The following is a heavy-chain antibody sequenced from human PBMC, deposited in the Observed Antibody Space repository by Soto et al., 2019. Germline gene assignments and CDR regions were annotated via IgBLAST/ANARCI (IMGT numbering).Heavy chain of an antibody. D-gene: IGHD6-13*01. V-gene: IGHV3-30-3*01. CDR2: ISYDGSNK. Sequence: GESLKISCAASGFTFSSYAMHWVRQAPGKGLEWVAVISYDGSNKYYADSVKGRFTISRDNSKNTLYLQMNSLRAEDRAVYYCAGPLAAAGIHYWGQGTLVTVSS. J-gene: IGHJ4*02. CDR3: AGPLAAAGIHY. CDR1: GFTFSSYA.